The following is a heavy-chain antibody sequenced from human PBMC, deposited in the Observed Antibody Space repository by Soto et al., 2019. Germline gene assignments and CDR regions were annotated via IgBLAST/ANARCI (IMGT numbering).Heavy chain of an antibody. CDR3: ARGPYSSGWPAFYYYYGMDV. CDR2: IYYSGST. Sequence: SETLSLTCTVSGGSVSSGSYYWSWIRQPPGKGLEWIGYIYYSGSTNYNPSLKSRVTIPVDTSKNQFSLKLSSVTAADTAVYYCARGPYSSGWPAFYYYYGMDVWGQGTTVTVSS. J-gene: IGHJ6*02. V-gene: IGHV4-61*01. CDR1: GGSVSSGSYY. D-gene: IGHD6-19*01.